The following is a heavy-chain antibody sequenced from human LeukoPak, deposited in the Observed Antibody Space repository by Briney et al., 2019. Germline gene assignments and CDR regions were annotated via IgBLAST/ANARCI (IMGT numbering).Heavy chain of an antibody. V-gene: IGHV1-18*01. Sequence: GASVKVSCKASGYTFTSYGISWVRQAPGQGLEWMGWISAYNGNTNYAQKLQGRVTMTTDTSTSTAYMELRSLRSDDTAVYYCARGESFLEWLLPNPRPGYFDYWGQGTLVTVSS. CDR3: ARGESFLEWLLPNPRPGYFDY. CDR1: GYTFTSYG. J-gene: IGHJ4*02. D-gene: IGHD3-3*01. CDR2: ISAYNGNT.